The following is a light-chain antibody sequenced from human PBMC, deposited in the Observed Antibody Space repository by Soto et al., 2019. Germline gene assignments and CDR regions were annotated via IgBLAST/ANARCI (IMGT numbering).Light chain of an antibody. J-gene: IGKJ2*01. CDR2: GAS. V-gene: IGKV3-15*01. CDR3: QQYNNWPYT. Sequence: EIVMTQSPATLSVSPGERATLSCRSGQSVTSNLAWYQQKPGQAPRLLIYGASTRATGIPARFSGSGSGTDFNLTISSLQSEDFAVYYCQQYNNWPYTFGQGTKLEIK. CDR1: QSVTSN.